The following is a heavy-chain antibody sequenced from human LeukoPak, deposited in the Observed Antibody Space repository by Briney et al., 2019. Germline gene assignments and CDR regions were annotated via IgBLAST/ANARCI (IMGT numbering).Heavy chain of an antibody. V-gene: IGHV3-7*01. Sequence: GGSLRLSCACSGFTFSHFWMSWVRQAPGKGLEWVAYIKKTGIETYYLDSVKGRFTITRDNNRNSLFLQMYSLRAEDTAVYFCARENGYCSGSDCYSYFDSWGQGTLVTVSS. CDR2: IKKTGIET. CDR1: GFTFSHFW. J-gene: IGHJ4*02. CDR3: ARENGYCSGSDCYSYFDS. D-gene: IGHD2-15*01.